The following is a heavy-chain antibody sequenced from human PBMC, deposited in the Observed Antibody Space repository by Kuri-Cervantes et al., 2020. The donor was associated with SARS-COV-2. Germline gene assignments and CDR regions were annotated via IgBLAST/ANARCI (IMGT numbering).Heavy chain of an antibody. CDR2: IYYSGST. CDR3: ARDTYGSGSYYNGNWFDP. J-gene: IGHJ5*02. Sequence: SETLSLTCTASGGSISNYFWTWIRQPPGKGLEWIGYIYYSGSTNYNPSLKSRVIISVDTSKNQFSLKLSSVTAADTAVYYCARDTYGSGSYYNGNWFDPWGQGTLVTVSS. CDR1: GGSISNYF. D-gene: IGHD3-10*01. V-gene: IGHV4-59*01.